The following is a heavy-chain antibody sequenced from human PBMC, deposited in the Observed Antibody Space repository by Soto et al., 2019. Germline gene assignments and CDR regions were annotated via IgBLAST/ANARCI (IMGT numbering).Heavy chain of an antibody. V-gene: IGHV3-33*01. D-gene: IGHD3-9*01. CDR1: GFTFSSYG. CDR3: ARDSKDSFDWFQRWHYLDY. J-gene: IGHJ4*02. Sequence: PGGSLRLSCAASGFTFSSYGMHWVPQAPGNGLERVAVIWYDGSNKYYADSVKGRFTISRDNSKNTLYLQMNSLRAEDTAVYYCARDSKDSFDWFQRWHYLDYWGQGTLVTVSS. CDR2: IWYDGSNK.